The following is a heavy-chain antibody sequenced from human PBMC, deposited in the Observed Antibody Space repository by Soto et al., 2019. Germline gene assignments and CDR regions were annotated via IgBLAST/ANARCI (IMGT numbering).Heavy chain of an antibody. CDR3: ARFERRYSYGYGYFDY. Sequence: SETLSLTCTVSGGSIISYYWSWILQPPGKGLEWIGYIYYSGSTNYNPSLKSRVTISVDTSKNQFSLKLSSVTAADTAVYYCARFERRYSYGYGYFDYWGQGTLVTVAS. V-gene: IGHV4-59*01. J-gene: IGHJ4*02. D-gene: IGHD5-18*01. CDR1: GGSIISYY. CDR2: IYYSGST.